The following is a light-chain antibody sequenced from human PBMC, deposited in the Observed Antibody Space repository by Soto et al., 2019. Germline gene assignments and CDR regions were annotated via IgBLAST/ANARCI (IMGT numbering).Light chain of an antibody. J-gene: IGKJ1*01. CDR3: QRSYITPWT. Sequence: DIPRTQSPSSLSASVGDRVTITCRASQSISTHLNWYLQRPGKAPELLIYAASSLQRWVPSRFSGSGSGTDFSLTITSLQPEDFATYFCQRSYITPWTFGQGTKVDIK. CDR2: AAS. V-gene: IGKV1-39*01. CDR1: QSISTH.